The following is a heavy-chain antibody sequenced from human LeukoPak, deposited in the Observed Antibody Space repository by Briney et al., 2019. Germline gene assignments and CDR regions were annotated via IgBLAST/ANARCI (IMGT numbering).Heavy chain of an antibody. CDR1: GFTFSRYA. CDR2: ISSEVGIT. V-gene: IGHV3-64D*06. D-gene: IGHD3-10*01. J-gene: IGHJ4*02. Sequence: PGGSLRLSCSASGFTFSRYAMHWVRQAPGKGLEYVSAISSEVGITYYAHSVKGRFTISRDNSRNTLHLQMSSLRLEHTAVYYGVKDSSSGSYFDYWGQGPLVTVSS. CDR3: VKDSSSGSYFDY.